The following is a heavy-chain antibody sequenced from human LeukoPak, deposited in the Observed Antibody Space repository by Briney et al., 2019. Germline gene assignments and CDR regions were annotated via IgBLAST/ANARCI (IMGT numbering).Heavy chain of an antibody. Sequence: GGSLRLSCAASGFTFSSNWMHWVRQAPGKGLVWVSRINNDGSGAIYADSVKGRFTIPRDNAKNTLYLQMNSLRAEDTAVYYCAVPRIGNYYGMDVWGQGTTVTVSS. CDR1: GFTFSSNW. J-gene: IGHJ6*02. CDR2: INNDGSGA. D-gene: IGHD3-10*01. V-gene: IGHV3-74*01. CDR3: AVPRIGNYYGMDV.